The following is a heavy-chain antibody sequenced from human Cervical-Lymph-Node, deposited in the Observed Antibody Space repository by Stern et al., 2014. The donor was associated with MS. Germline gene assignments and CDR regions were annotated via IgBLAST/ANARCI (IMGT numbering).Heavy chain of an antibody. Sequence: EVQLVESGGGLVQPGRSLRLSCITSGFAFDDYGMHWVRQVPGKGLEWVSGITWNSGSIGYADSVKGRFTISRDNAKRSVYLQMNSLRAEDTALYYCAKDESSTWLANGPGYYFDYWGQGSLVTVSS. D-gene: IGHD6-19*01. CDR3: AKDESSTWLANGPGYYFDY. CDR2: ITWNSGSI. J-gene: IGHJ4*02. CDR1: GFAFDDYG. V-gene: IGHV3-9*01.